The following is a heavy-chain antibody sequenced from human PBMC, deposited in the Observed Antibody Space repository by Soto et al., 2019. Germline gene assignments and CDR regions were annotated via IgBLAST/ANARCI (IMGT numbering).Heavy chain of an antibody. J-gene: IGHJ6*03. Sequence: SETLSLTCAVYGGSFSGYYWSWIRQPPGKGLEWIGEINHSGSTNYNPSLKSRVTISVDTSKNQFSLKLSSVTAADTAVYYCARAIAAAVRYYYMDVWGKGTTVTVSS. CDR1: GGSFSGYY. D-gene: IGHD6-13*01. CDR2: INHSGST. CDR3: ARAIAAAVRYYYMDV. V-gene: IGHV4-34*01.